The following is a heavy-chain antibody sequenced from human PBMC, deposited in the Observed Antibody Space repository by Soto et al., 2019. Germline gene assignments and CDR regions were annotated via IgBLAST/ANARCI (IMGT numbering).Heavy chain of an antibody. J-gene: IGHJ6*02. CDR1: GFTVSSNY. CDR2: IYSGGST. D-gene: IGHD1-20*01. V-gene: IGHV3-53*01. Sequence: GSLRLSCAASGFTVSSNYMSWVRQAPGKGLEWVSVIYSGGSTYYADSVKGRFTISRDNSKNTLYLQMNSLRAEDTAVYYCARGGRYDYYYYGMDVWGQGTTVTVSS. CDR3: ARGGRYDYYYYGMDV.